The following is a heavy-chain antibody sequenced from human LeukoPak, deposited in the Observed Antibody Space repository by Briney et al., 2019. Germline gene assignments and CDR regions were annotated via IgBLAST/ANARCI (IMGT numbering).Heavy chain of an antibody. D-gene: IGHD6-13*01. V-gene: IGHV3-23*01. CDR1: GFTFSSHA. Sequence: GGSLRLSCAASGFTFSSHAMSWVRQAPGKGLEWVSAITIGRGSNVYYTDSLKGQFTISRDNSKNTPYLHMNSLRAEDTAVYYCAGHGSWSIDYWGQGTLLTVSA. CDR2: ITIGRGSNV. J-gene: IGHJ4*02. CDR3: AGHGSWSIDY.